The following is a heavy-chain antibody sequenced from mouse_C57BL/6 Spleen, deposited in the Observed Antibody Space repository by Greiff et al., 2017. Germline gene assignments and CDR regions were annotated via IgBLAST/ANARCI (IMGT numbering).Heavy chain of an antibody. CDR2: INPNNGGT. CDR1: GYTFTDYY. Sequence: VQLQQSGPELVKPGASVKISCKASGYTFTDYYMNWVKQSHGKSLEWIGDINPNNGGTSYNQKFKGKATLTVDKSSSTAYMELRSLTSEDSAVYYCARRGGNWDFDVWGTGTTVTVSS. J-gene: IGHJ1*03. V-gene: IGHV1-26*01. CDR3: ARRGGNWDFDV.